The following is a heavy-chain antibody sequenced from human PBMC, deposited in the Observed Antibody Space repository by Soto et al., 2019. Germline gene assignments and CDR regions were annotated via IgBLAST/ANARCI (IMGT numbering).Heavy chain of an antibody. V-gene: IGHV1-58*01. Sequence: SVKVSCKASGFTFTSSAVQWVRQARGQRLEWIGWIVVGSGNTNYAQKFQERVTITRDMSTSTAYMELSSLRSEDTAVYYCAADYYYDSSGYRNPPLDSYYGMDVWGQGATVTVSS. CDR1: GFTFTSSA. CDR2: IVVGSGNT. D-gene: IGHD3-22*01. CDR3: AADYYYDSSGYRNPPLDSYYGMDV. J-gene: IGHJ6*02.